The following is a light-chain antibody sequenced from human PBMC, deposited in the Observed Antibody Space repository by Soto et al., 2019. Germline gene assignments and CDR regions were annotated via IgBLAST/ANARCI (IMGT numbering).Light chain of an antibody. V-gene: IGLV1-40*01. CDR1: SSNFGAGYD. CDR2: GST. J-gene: IGLJ2*01. Sequence: QSVLTQPPSVSGAPGQTVTMSCTGSSSNFGAGYDVHWYQQLPGTAPKLLIYGSTTRPSGVPARFSGSKSDTSASLAITGLQAEDEADYYCQSYDSILDGVIFGGWTKLTVL. CDR3: QSYDSILDGVI.